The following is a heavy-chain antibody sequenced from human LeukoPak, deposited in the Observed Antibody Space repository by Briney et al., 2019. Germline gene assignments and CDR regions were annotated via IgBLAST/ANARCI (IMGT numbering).Heavy chain of an antibody. CDR1: GGSISSGGYY. V-gene: IGHV4-31*03. J-gene: IGHJ4*02. CDR3: AGEISYGDYHHYFDY. Sequence: PSQTLSLTCTVSGGSISSGGYYWSWIRQHPGKGLEWIGYIYYSGSTYYNPSLKSRVTISVDTSKNQFSLKLSSVTAADTAVYYCAGEISYGDYHHYFDYWGQGTLVTVSS. CDR2: IYYSGST. D-gene: IGHD4-17*01.